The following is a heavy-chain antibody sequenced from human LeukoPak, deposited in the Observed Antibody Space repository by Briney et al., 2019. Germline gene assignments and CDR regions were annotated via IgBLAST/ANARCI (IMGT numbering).Heavy chain of an antibody. D-gene: IGHD6-13*01. V-gene: IGHV4-61*01. Sequence: SETLSLTGTVSTASVSSTSYYRSWIRQPPGKGLEWVGFLPYNMHSDYNPSLKSRVTISVGTSKNQLSLMLSSVSVLDTAIYCYARVAASGTGPDYWGQGTLVTVSS. CDR1: TASVSSTSYY. CDR2: LPYNMHS. CDR3: ARVAASGTGPDY. J-gene: IGHJ4*02.